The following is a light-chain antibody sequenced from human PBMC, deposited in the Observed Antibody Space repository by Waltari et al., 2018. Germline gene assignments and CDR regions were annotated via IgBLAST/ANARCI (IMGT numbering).Light chain of an antibody. Sequence: EIVLTQSPGTVSLSPGEGATLSCRASQRVSSNYFAWYQQKPGQPPRLLIYATSNRATGIPDRFSGSGSGTEFTLSISRVEPEDFAVYYCQQYGSSPLTFGGGTKVEIK. V-gene: IGKV3-20*01. CDR2: ATS. CDR3: QQYGSSPLT. J-gene: IGKJ4*01. CDR1: QRVSSNY.